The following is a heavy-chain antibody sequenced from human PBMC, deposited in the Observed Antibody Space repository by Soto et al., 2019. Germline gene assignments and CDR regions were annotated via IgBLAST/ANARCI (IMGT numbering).Heavy chain of an antibody. J-gene: IGHJ4*02. D-gene: IGHD2-2*01. V-gene: IGHV3-74*01. CDR2: INSDGSST. CDR1: GFTFSSYW. Sequence: EVQLVESGGGLVQPGGSLRLSCAASGFTFSSYWMHWVRQAPGKGLVWVSRINSDGSSTSYADSVKGRFTISRDNAKNTVYLQMNSLRAEDMAVYYCARGRYQLLWGDYWGQGTLATVSS. CDR3: ARGRYQLLWGDY.